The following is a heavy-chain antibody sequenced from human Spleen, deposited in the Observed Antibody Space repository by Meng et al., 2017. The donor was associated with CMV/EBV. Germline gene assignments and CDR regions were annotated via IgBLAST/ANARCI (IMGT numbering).Heavy chain of an antibody. CDR3: ARVVAATFPWFDP. CDR1: GGTFSSYA. J-gene: IGHJ5*02. Sequence: KDSGGTFSSYAISWVRQAPGQGLEWMGGIIPIFGTANYAQKFQGRVTITTDESTSTAYMELSSLRSEDTAVYYCARVVAATFPWFDPWGQGTLVTVSS. CDR2: IIPIFGTA. V-gene: IGHV1-69*05. D-gene: IGHD2-15*01.